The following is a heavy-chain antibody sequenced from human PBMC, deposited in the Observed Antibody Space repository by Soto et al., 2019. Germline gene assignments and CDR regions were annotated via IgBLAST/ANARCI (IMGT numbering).Heavy chain of an antibody. J-gene: IGHJ4*02. CDR3: AGSTADTTLKASSF. CDR2: VSLGGGA. CDR1: GVSITSTDS. D-gene: IGHD4-4*01. V-gene: IGHV4-4*02. Sequence: QVQLQESGPGLVKPSETLSLSCAVSGVSITSTDSWRWVRQPPGKGLQWIGEVSLGGGANYNPSLKSQVTISVENSKSQFSLTLNSVTAAGTAVYFCAGSTADTTLKASSFWGQGTLVTVSS.